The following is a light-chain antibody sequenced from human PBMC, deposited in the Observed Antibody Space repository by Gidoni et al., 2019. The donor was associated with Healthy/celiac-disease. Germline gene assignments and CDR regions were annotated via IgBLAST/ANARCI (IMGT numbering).Light chain of an antibody. V-gene: IGKV2-28*01. J-gene: IGKJ1*01. Sequence: DIGVTQSSLSMPVTPGEPASSSCRSSQSLVHSNGYNYLYLYLQKPGQTPQLLIYLGSNRASGVPHRLSGRGTGTDFTLKISRLEAEDVGIYYCMQDLQSPWTFGQGTKVEIK. CDR3: MQDLQSPWT. CDR1: QSLVHSNGYNY. CDR2: LGS.